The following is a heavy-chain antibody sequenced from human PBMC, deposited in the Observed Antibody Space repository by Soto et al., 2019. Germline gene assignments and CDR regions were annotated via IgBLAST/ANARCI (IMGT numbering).Heavy chain of an antibody. D-gene: IGHD6-13*01. CDR3: AHVAAAGTSDY. V-gene: IGHV2-5*02. Sequence: FGPTPVNHEHPLTQTCTFPWFSLRTSGVGVGWIRQPPGKALEWLALIYWDDDKRYSPSLKSRLTITKDTSKNQVVLTMTNMDPVDTATYYCAHVAAAGTSDYWGQGTLVTVSS. CDR2: IYWDDDK. J-gene: IGHJ4*02. CDR1: WFSLRTSGVG.